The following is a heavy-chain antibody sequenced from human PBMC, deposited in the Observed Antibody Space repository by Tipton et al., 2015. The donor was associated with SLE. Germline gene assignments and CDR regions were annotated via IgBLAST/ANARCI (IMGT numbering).Heavy chain of an antibody. D-gene: IGHD3-9*01. V-gene: IGHV4-59*12. Sequence: TLSLTCTVSGGSISSYYWSWIRQPPGKGLEWIGYIYYSGSTYYNPSLKSRVTISVDTSKNPFSLKLSSVTAADTAVYYCARLRDYDILTGWSGMDVWGQGTTVTVSS. CDR3: ARLRDYDILTGWSGMDV. CDR1: GGSISSYY. CDR2: IYYSGST. J-gene: IGHJ6*02.